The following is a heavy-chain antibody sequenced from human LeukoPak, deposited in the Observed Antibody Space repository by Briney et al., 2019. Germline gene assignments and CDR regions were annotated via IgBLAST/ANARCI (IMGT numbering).Heavy chain of an antibody. CDR3: VSFYETD. J-gene: IGHJ4*02. CDR1: GFTFSTYT. V-gene: IGHV3-23*01. CDR2: SIGSGGSA. Sequence: GGSLRLSCVASGFTFSTYTMNWIRQAPGKGLEWVSGSIGSGGSAFYADSVKGRFSVSRDTSKNTLFLHMNNLRAEDTAVYYCVSFYETDWGRGTLVTVSS. D-gene: IGHD2/OR15-2a*01.